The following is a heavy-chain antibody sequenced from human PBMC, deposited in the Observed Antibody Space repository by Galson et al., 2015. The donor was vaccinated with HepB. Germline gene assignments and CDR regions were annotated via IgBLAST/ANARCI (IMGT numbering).Heavy chain of an antibody. CDR3: ARDGGAVAGTAEPFDY. CDR1: GFTFSSYA. Sequence: SLRLSCAASGFTFSSYAMHWVRQAPGKGLEWVAVISYDGSNKYYADSVKGRFTISRDNSKNTLYLQMNSLRAEDTAVYYCARDGGAVAGTAEPFDYWGQGTLVTVSS. V-gene: IGHV3-30-3*01. D-gene: IGHD6-19*01. J-gene: IGHJ4*02. CDR2: ISYDGSNK.